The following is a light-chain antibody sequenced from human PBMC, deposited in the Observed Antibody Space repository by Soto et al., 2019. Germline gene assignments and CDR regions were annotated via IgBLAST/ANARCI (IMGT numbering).Light chain of an antibody. V-gene: IGLV2-14*01. CDR2: DVS. CDR1: SSDVGGYKY. CDR3: SSYTSSSTLDV. Sequence: QSALTQPASVSGSPGQSITISCTGTSSDVGGYKYVSWYQQHPGKAPKLMIYDVSNRPSGVSNRFSGSKSGNTASLTISGLQAEDEADYYCSSYTSSSTLDVFGGGTKVTVL. J-gene: IGLJ2*01.